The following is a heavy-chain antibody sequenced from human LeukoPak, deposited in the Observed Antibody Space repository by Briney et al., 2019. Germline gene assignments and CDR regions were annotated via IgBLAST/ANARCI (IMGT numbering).Heavy chain of an antibody. CDR1: GGSISNYY. V-gene: IGHV4-59*12. CDR3: AKSNGYGLIDI. D-gene: IGHD3-22*01. J-gene: IGHJ3*02. CDR2: IFYSGST. Sequence: SETLSLTCTVSGGSISNYYWGWVRQPPGKALEWIGNIFYSGSTYYSPSLKSRVAISLDPSRNQFSLKLNSVTAADTAVYYCAKSNGYGLIDIWGQGTMVTVSS.